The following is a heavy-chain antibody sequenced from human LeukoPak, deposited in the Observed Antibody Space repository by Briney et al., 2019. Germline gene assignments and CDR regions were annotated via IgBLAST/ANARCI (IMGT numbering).Heavy chain of an antibody. V-gene: IGHV1-24*01. CDR1: GYTLTELS. J-gene: IGHJ6*04. D-gene: IGHD3-10*01. CDR3: ATESPTMVRGVIRGYYYYGMDV. Sequence: ASVNVSCKVSGYTLTELSMHWVRQAPGKGLEWMGGFDPEDGETIYAQKFQGRVTMTEDISTDTAYMELSSLRSEDTAVYYCATESPTMVRGVIRGYYYYGMDVWGKGTTVTVSS. CDR2: FDPEDGET.